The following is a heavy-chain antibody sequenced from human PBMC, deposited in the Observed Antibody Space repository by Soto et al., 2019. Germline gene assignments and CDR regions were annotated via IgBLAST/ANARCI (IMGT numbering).Heavy chain of an antibody. J-gene: IGHJ4*02. D-gene: IGHD3-9*01. Sequence: EVQLVESGGGLVQPGGSLRLSCAASGFTFSDHYMDWVRQAPGKGLEWVGRTRNKANSYTTEYAASVKGRFTISRDDSKNSLYLQMNSLKTADTAVYYCARGYYDILTGYYHFDYWGQGTLVTVSS. CDR2: TRNKANSYTT. V-gene: IGHV3-72*01. CDR3: ARGYYDILTGYYHFDY. CDR1: GFTFSDHY.